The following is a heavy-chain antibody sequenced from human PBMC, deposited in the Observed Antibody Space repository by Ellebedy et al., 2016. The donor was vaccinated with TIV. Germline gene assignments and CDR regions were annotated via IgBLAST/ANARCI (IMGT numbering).Heavy chain of an antibody. Sequence: GESLKISXAASGFTFSSYGMHWVRQAPGKGLEWVAVISYDGSNKYYADSVKGRFTISRDNSKNTLYLQMNSLRAEDTAVYYCASGPYYYYGMDVWGQGTTVTVSS. CDR2: ISYDGSNK. V-gene: IGHV3-30*03. CDR3: ASGPYYYYGMDV. CDR1: GFTFSSYG. J-gene: IGHJ6*02.